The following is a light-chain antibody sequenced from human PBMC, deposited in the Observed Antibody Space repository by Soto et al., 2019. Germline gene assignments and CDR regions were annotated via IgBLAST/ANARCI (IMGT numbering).Light chain of an antibody. CDR2: EVS. Sequence: QSVLTQPSPVSGSPGQSIPISCTGTSSDVGGYNLVSWYQQHPGKAPKLMIYEVSKRPSGVSNRFSGSKSGNTASLTISGLQAEDEADYYCCSYAGSSSYVFGTGTKVTV. CDR3: CSYAGSSSYV. CDR1: SSDVGGYNL. J-gene: IGLJ1*01. V-gene: IGLV2-23*02.